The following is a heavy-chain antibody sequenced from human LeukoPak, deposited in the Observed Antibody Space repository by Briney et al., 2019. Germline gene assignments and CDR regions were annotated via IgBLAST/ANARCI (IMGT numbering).Heavy chain of an antibody. J-gene: IGHJ4*02. CDR1: GYTFSHYA. CDR3: ARASGYSYFDF. V-gene: IGHV1-18*01. D-gene: IGHD5-12*01. Sequence: ASVKVSCSTSGYTFSHYAFSWVRQAPGQGLEWMGWISVYKGNTNYAQNLQGRVTINTDASTSTAYVELRSRRSDDTAVYYCARASGYSYFDFWGRGTLVTVSS. CDR2: ISVYKGNT.